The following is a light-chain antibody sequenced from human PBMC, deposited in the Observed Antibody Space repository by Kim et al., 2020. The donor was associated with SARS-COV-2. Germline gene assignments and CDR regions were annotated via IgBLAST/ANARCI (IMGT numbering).Light chain of an antibody. CDR3: SSGTGSSTLV. CDR1: SGDY. Sequence: QSALTQPASVSGSPGQSITISCTGTSGDYVSWYQQHPGKAPKLLVFDVSERPSGVSTRFSGSKSGNTASLTISELQAVDEADYYCSSGTGSSTLVFGGGTKLTVL. J-gene: IGLJ3*02. V-gene: IGLV2-14*03. CDR2: DVS.